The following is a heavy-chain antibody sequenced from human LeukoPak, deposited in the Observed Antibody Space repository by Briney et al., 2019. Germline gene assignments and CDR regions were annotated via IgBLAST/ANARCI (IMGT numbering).Heavy chain of an antibody. CDR3: ARDRYCSGGSCTHDAFDI. CDR2: TYYRSKWYN. D-gene: IGHD2-15*01. Sequence: SQTLSLTCAISGDTISSNSAAWHWIRQSPSRGLEWLGRTYYRSKWYNDYAVSVKSRITINPDTSKNQFSLQLNSVTPEDTAVYYCARDRYCSGGSCTHDAFDIWGQGTMVTVSS. CDR1: GDTISSNSAA. V-gene: IGHV6-1*01. J-gene: IGHJ3*02.